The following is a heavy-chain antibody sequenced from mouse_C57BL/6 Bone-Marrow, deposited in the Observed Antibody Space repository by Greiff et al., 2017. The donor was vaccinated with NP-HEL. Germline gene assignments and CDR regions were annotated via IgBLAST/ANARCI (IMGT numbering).Heavy chain of an antibody. D-gene: IGHD3-2*02. CDR1: GYTFTDYY. CDR3: AREDSSGSWFAY. V-gene: IGHV1-26*01. Sequence: EVQLQQSGPELGKPGASVKISCKASGYTFTDYYMNWVKQSHGKSLEWIGDINPNNGGTSYNQKFKGKATLTVDKSSSTAYMELRSLTSEDSAVYYCAREDSSGSWFAYWGQGTLVTVSA. J-gene: IGHJ3*01. CDR2: INPNNGGT.